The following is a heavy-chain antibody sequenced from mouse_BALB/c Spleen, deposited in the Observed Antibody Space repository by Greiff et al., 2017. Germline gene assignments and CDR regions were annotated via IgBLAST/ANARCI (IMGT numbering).Heavy chain of an antibody. Sequence: EVQRVESGPGLVKPSQSLSLTCTVTGYSITSDYAWNWIRQFPGNKLEWMGYISYSGSTSYNPSLKSRISITRDTSKNQFFLQLNSVTTEDTATYYCARLESYGNYDYWGQGTTLTVSS. V-gene: IGHV3-2*02. CDR2: ISYSGST. CDR1: GYSITSDYA. D-gene: IGHD2-10*02. CDR3: ARLESYGNYDY. J-gene: IGHJ2*01.